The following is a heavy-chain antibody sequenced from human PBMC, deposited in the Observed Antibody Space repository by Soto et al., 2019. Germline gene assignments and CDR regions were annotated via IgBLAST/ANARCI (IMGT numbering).Heavy chain of an antibody. Sequence: SEALCVTCTVSGDSVSRGDNYGSWIRQPPGKGPEWIANVYYSSIINYNPSLKSRVTISVDTSKNHLSLKMISVTTADTAVDDCSRGVASHPLAGNWFAPWGHGPLVTVS. CDR2: VYYSSII. V-gene: IGHV4-61*03. D-gene: IGHD1-1*01. CDR1: GDSVSRGDNY. CDR3: SRGVASHPLAGNWFAP. J-gene: IGHJ5*02.